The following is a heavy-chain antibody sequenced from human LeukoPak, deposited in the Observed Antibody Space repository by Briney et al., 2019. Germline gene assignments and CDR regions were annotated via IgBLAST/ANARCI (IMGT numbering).Heavy chain of an antibody. Sequence: ASVKVSCKASGYTFTSYDINWVRQATGQGLEWMGWMNPNSGNTGYAQKFQGRVTITRDMSTSTVYMELSSLRSEDTAVYYCARGVIAARLIDYWGQGTLVTVSS. CDR2: MNPNSGNT. D-gene: IGHD6-6*01. CDR1: GYTFTSYD. J-gene: IGHJ4*02. CDR3: ARGVIAARLIDY. V-gene: IGHV1-8*03.